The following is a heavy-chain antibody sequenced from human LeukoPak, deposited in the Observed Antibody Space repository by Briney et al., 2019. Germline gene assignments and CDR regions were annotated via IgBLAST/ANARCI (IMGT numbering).Heavy chain of an antibody. CDR1: GGSISSSSYY. CDR3: ARDTNYGGNSYMDV. Sequence: SETLTLTCTVSGGSISSSSYYWSWIRQPPGKGLEWIGYIYYSGSTNYNPSLKSRVTISVDTSKNQFSLKLSSVTAADTAVYYCARDTNYGGNSYMDVWGKGTTVTVSS. V-gene: IGHV4-61*01. CDR2: IYYSGST. J-gene: IGHJ6*03. D-gene: IGHD4-23*01.